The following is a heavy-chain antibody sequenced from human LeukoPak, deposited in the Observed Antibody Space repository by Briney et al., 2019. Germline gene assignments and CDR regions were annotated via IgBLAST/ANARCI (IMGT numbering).Heavy chain of an antibody. D-gene: IGHD2/OR15-2a*01. CDR1: GFTFSSYG. CDR3: AKGGTTDEDY. J-gene: IGHJ4*02. CDR2: ISYDGSNK. Sequence: GGSLRLSCAASGFTFSSYGMHWVRQAPGKGLEWVAVISYDGSNKYYADSVKGRFTISRDNSKNTLYLQMNSLRAEDTAVYYCAKGGTTDEDYWDQGTLVTVSS. V-gene: IGHV3-30*18.